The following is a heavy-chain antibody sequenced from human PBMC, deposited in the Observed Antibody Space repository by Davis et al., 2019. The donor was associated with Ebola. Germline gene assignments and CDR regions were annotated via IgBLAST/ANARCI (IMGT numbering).Heavy chain of an antibody. J-gene: IGHJ4*02. Sequence: GESLKISCKGSGYSFTSYWIGWVRQMPRKGLEWMGIIYPGDSDTRYSPSFQGQVTISADKSISTAYLQWSSLKASDTAMYYCARLWMGYCSSTSCSDYWGQGTLVTVSS. CDR2: IYPGDSDT. CDR1: GYSFTSYW. CDR3: ARLWMGYCSSTSCSDY. D-gene: IGHD2-2*01. V-gene: IGHV5-51*01.